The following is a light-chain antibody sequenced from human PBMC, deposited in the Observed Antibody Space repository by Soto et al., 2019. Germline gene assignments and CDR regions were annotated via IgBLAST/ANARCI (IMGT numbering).Light chain of an antibody. Sequence: DIQMTQSPSALSASVGDRVTITCRASQSISNWLAWYQQKPGKAPSLLIYKASGLESGVPSRFSGSGSGTEFTLTISSLQPDDSATYYCQHYNTYSPTFGGGTKVEIK. J-gene: IGKJ4*01. CDR2: KAS. CDR3: QHYNTYSPT. CDR1: QSISNW. V-gene: IGKV1-5*03.